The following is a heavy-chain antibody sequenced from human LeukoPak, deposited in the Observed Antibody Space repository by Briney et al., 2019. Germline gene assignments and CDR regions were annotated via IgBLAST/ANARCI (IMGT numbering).Heavy chain of an antibody. Sequence: GGSLRLSCAASGFTFSSYSMNWVRQAPGKGLEWVSYISSSSSIIYYADSVKGRFTISRDNAKNSLYLQMNSLGAEDTAVYYCARVGSRIAAAGTVYWGQGTLVTVSS. D-gene: IGHD6-13*01. CDR2: ISSSSSII. V-gene: IGHV3-48*01. CDR1: GFTFSSYS. CDR3: ARVGSRIAAAGTVY. J-gene: IGHJ4*02.